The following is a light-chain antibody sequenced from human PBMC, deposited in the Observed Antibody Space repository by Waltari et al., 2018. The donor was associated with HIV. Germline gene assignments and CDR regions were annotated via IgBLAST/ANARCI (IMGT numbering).Light chain of an antibody. CDR1: SSDGGCYNL. V-gene: IGLV2-23*01. Sequence: QSALTQPASVSGSPGQSITISCTGTSSDGGCYNLVPRYQQHPGKAPKLMIYEGSKRPSGVSNRFSGSKSGNTASLTISGLQAEDEADYYCCSYAGSSTLEVFGGGTKLTVL. J-gene: IGLJ2*01. CDR3: CSYAGSSTLEV. CDR2: EGS.